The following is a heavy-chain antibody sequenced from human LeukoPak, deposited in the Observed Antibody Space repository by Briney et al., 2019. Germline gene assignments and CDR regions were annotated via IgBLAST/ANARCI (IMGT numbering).Heavy chain of an antibody. J-gene: IGHJ4*02. CDR2: INPNSGGT. V-gene: IGHV1-2*02. CDR1: GYTFTGYY. Sequence: ASVKVSCKASGYTFTGYYMHWVRQAPGQGLEWMGWINPNSGGTNYAQKFQGRVTMTRDTSISTAYMELSRLRSDDTAVYYCAREVRTWLRSLGYFDYWGQGTLVTVSS. CDR3: AREVRTWLRSLGYFDY. D-gene: IGHD5-12*01.